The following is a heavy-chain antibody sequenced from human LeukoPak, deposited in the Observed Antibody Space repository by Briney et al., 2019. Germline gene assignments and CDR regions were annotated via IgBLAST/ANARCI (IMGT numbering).Heavy chain of an antibody. CDR3: ARQGDDCSGGSCYPPFDI. D-gene: IGHD2-15*01. CDR1: GGSISSSNW. V-gene: IGHV4-4*02. J-gene: IGHJ3*02. Sequence: SETLSLTCAVSGGSISSSNWWSWVRQPPGKGLEWIGEIYHSGSTNYNPSLKSRVTISVDKSKNQFSLKLSSVTAADTAVYYCARQGDDCSGGSCYPPFDIWGQGTMVTVSS. CDR2: IYHSGST.